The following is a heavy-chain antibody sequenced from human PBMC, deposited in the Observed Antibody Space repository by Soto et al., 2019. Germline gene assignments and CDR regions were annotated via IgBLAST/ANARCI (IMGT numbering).Heavy chain of an antibody. CDR3: ATTAGY. Sequence: GGALRLSCAASEYIHKNYWMKWVRQAPGQGLEWVATIKEDGSEKYYADSVRGRFTISRDNARNSLSLQMDSLSAEDTAVYYCATTAGYWGRGTLVTVSS. V-gene: IGHV3-7*01. D-gene: IGHD2-15*01. J-gene: IGHJ4*02. CDR2: IKEDGSEK. CDR1: EYIHKNYW.